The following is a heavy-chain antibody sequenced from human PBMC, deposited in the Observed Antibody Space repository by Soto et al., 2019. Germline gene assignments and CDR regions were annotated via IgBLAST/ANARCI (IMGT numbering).Heavy chain of an antibody. CDR2: VSNSGDGA. CDR3: ARDPHPDDFFDS. CDR1: GFTFSNYA. V-gene: IGHV3-23*04. J-gene: IGHJ4*02. Sequence: EVQLVESGGGLVQPGGSLRLSCAASGFTFSNYAMSWVRQAPGKGLRWVSAVSNSGDGAFYADSVMGRFTISRDNSKNTLYLQMNSLRAEATAVYYCARDPHPDDFFDSWGQGTLVTVSS.